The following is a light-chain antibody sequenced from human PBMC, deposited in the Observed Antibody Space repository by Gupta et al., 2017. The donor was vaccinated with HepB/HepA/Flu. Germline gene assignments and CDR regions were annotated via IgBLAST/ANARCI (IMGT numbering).Light chain of an antibody. Sequence: QSALNQPASVSGSPGQSITISCTGTSSDVGGYNYVSWYQQHPGKAPKLMIYDVSNRPSGVSNRFSGSKSGTTASLTISGLQAEDEADYYCSSYTSSSTLVVFGGGTKLTVL. V-gene: IGLV2-14*03. CDR1: SSDVGGYNY. CDR3: SSYTSSSTLVV. J-gene: IGLJ2*01. CDR2: DVS.